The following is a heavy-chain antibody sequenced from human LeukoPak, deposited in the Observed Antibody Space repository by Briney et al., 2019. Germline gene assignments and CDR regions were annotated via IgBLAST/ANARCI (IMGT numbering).Heavy chain of an antibody. D-gene: IGHD3-9*01. J-gene: IGHJ4*02. CDR2: IYTSGST. Sequence: PSETLSLTCTVSGGSISSYYWGWIRRPAGKGLEWIGRIYTSGSTNYNPSLKSRVTMSVDTSKNQFSLKLSSVTAADTAVYYCARGGTIFPPATYYFDYWGQGTLVTVSS. V-gene: IGHV4-4*07. CDR1: GGSISSYY. CDR3: ARGGTIFPPATYYFDY.